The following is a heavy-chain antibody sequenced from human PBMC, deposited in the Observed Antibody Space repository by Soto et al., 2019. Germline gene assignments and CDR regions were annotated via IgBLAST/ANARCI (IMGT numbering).Heavy chain of an antibody. D-gene: IGHD7-27*01. CDR2: VNPDGTTT. CDR3: ARDLAGVYDS. V-gene: IGHV3-74*01. Sequence: GGSLRLSCAASGFTFSSYWMHWVRQAPGKGLVWVSRVNPDGTTTNYAASVKGRFTISRDNAKNTLYLQMNSLRVDETAVYFCARDLAGVYDSWGQGTLVTVSX. J-gene: IGHJ4*02. CDR1: GFTFSSYW.